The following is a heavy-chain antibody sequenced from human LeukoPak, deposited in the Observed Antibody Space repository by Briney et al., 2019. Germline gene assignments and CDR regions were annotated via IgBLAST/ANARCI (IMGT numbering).Heavy chain of an antibody. V-gene: IGHV4-59*01. CDR3: ATRSTGVAATFDS. J-gene: IGHJ5*01. CDR2: IYYSGNT. Sequence: SETLCLTCTVSGGSISSYNWSWIRQPPGKGLEWIGYIYYSGNTNYNPSLKSRLTISVDTSKNQFSLKLSSVTAADTAVYYCATRSTGVAATFDSGGQGALVTVSS. D-gene: IGHD2-15*01. CDR1: GGSISSYN.